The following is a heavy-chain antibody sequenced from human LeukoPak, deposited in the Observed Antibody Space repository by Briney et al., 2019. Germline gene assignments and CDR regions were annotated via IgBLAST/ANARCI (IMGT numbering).Heavy chain of an antibody. CDR3: ARELYGSGRSSVYGMDV. CDR2: ISYDGSNK. Sequence: PGGSLRLSCAASGFTFSSYAMHWVRQAPGKGLEWVAVISYDGSNKYYADSVKGRFTISRDNSKNTLYLQMNSLRAEDTAVYYCARELYGSGRSSVYGMDVWGQGTTVTVSS. CDR1: GFTFSSYA. J-gene: IGHJ6*02. V-gene: IGHV3-30-3*01. D-gene: IGHD3-10*01.